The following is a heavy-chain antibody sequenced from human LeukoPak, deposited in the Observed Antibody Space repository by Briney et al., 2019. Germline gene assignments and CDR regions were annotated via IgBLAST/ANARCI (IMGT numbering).Heavy chain of an antibody. CDR3: ARDAPTDYYGSGSYYNEPTIQDY. CDR1: GFTFSTYS. V-gene: IGHV3-48*02. CDR2: ISSSSSTI. J-gene: IGHJ4*02. D-gene: IGHD3-10*01. Sequence: SGGSLRLSCAASGFTFSTYSMNWVRQAPGKGLEWVSYISSSSSTIYYADSVKGRFTISRDNAKNSLYLQMNSLRDEDTAVYYCARDAPTDYYGSGSYYNEPTIQDYWGQGTLVTVSS.